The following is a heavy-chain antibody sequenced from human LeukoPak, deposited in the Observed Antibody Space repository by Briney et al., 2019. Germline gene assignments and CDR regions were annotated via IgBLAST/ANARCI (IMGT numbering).Heavy chain of an antibody. Sequence: ASVKVSCKASGYTFIDYYMHWVRQAPGHGLEWLGWINLNSGGTHYVQKFQGRVNMTRDTSISTAHMELDGLRYDDPAVYYCTRGGDDEGPNYFDYWGQGTLVGVSS. CDR1: GYTFIDYY. D-gene: IGHD3-10*01. V-gene: IGHV1-2*02. CDR3: TRGGDDEGPNYFDY. CDR2: INLNSGGT. J-gene: IGHJ4*02.